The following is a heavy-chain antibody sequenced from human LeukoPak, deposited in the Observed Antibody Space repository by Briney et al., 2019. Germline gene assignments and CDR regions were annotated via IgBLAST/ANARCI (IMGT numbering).Heavy chain of an antibody. J-gene: IGHJ4*02. D-gene: IGHD5-12*01. CDR3: ARVAIVATIPSRGAIDY. CDR2: IYYSGST. CDR1: GGSISSGGYY. Sequence: SQTLSLTCTVSGGSISSGGYYWSWIRQHPGKGLEWFGYIYYSGSTYYNPSLKSRVTISVDTSKNQFSLKLSSVTAADTAVYYCARVAIVATIPSRGAIDYWGQGTLVTVSS. V-gene: IGHV4-31*03.